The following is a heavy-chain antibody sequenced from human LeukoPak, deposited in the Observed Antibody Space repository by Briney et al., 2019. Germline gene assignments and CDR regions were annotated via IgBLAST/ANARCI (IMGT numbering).Heavy chain of an antibody. CDR3: ARDSYYFDY. Sequence: GESLKISCKGSGYSFTSYGISWVRQAPGQGLEWMGWISAYNGNTNYAQKLQGRVTMTTDTSTSTAYMELRSLRSDDTAVYYCARDSYYFDYWGQGTLVTVSS. CDR2: ISAYNGNT. J-gene: IGHJ4*02. V-gene: IGHV1-18*01. CDR1: GYSFTSYG.